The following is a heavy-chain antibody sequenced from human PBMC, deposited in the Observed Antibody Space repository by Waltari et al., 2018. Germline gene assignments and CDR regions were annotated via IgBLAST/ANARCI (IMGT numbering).Heavy chain of an antibody. Sequence: EVQVVESGGDLVQPGRSLRLSCAASGFTFGHYAMHWVRQAPGTGLEWVSGISWNSDTIDYADSVKGRFTISRDNAKNYVSLQMNSLRNEDTALYYCAKAMGRGSFYGGFEQWGQGTLVTVS. CDR3: AKAMGRGSFYGGFEQ. CDR1: GFTFGHYA. D-gene: IGHD3-16*01. V-gene: IGHV3-9*01. CDR2: ISWNSDTI. J-gene: IGHJ4*02.